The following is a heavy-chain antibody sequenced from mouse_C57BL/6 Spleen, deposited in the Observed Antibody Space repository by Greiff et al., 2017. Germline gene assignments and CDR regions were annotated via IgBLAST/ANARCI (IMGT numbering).Heavy chain of an antibody. CDR2: IDPENGDT. Sequence: VQLQQSGAELVRPGASVKLSCTASGFNIKDDYMHWVKQRPEQGLEWIGWIDPENGDTEYASKFQGKATITAETSSNTADLQLSSLTSEDTAVYYCTTGYSNPYAMDYWGQGTSVTVSA. V-gene: IGHV14-4*01. CDR1: GFNIKDDY. D-gene: IGHD2-5*01. J-gene: IGHJ4*01. CDR3: TTGYSNPYAMDY.